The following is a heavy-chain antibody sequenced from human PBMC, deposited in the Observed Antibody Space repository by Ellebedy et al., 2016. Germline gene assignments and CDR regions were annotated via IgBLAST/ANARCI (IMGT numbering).Heavy chain of an antibody. D-gene: IGHD5-12*01. Sequence: GGSLRLXXTASGFTFRNYGMHWVRQAPGKGLEWVAFISYDGSNEYSTDSVKGRFTISRDNSKNTLFLQMNSLRTEDTAVYYCAKETLGYSGIFDYWGQGTLVITVSS. CDR1: GFTFRNYG. V-gene: IGHV3-30*18. CDR3: AKETLGYSGIFDY. J-gene: IGHJ4*02. CDR2: ISYDGSNE.